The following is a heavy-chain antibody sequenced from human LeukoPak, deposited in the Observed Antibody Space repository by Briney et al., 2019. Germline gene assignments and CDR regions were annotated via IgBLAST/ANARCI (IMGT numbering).Heavy chain of an antibody. D-gene: IGHD3-22*01. CDR3: AKASYYYDSSGYPDWFDP. CDR1: GFSFSFYW. J-gene: IGHJ5*02. V-gene: IGHV3-74*01. Sequence: GGSLRLSCAASGFSFSFYWMHWVRQAPGKGPVWVSRIKTDGSIADYADSVKGRFTISRDNAKNTLYLQMNSLRAEDTAVYYCAKASYYYDSSGYPDWFDPWGQGTLVTVSS. CDR2: IKTDGSIA.